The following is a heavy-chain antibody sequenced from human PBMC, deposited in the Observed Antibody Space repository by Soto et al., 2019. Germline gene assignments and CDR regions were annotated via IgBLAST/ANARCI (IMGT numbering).Heavy chain of an antibody. V-gene: IGHV1-69*12. Sequence: QVQLVQSGAEVKKPGSSVKVSCKASGGTFSSYAISWVRQAPGQGLEWMGGIIPIFGTANYAQKFQGRVXIXAXASTSTAYMELSSLRSEDTAVYYCAALNRYDSWWSYWGQGTLVTVSS. CDR1: GGTFSSYA. J-gene: IGHJ4*02. CDR3: AALNRYDSWWSY. CDR2: IIPIFGTA. D-gene: IGHD5-12*01.